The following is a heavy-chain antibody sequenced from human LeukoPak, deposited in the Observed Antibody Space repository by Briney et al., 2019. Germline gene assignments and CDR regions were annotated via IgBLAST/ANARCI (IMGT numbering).Heavy chain of an antibody. CDR2: INYSGST. Sequence: PSETLSLTCTVSGGSISNTFYYWGWIRQPPGKGLEWIGSINYSGSTYYNPSLKSRVTISVDTSKNQFSLKLSSVTAADTAVYYCAVGSGSYLLSLFDPWGQGTLVTVSS. CDR3: AVGSGSYLLSLFDP. CDR1: GGSISNTFYY. D-gene: IGHD1-26*01. J-gene: IGHJ5*02. V-gene: IGHV4-39*07.